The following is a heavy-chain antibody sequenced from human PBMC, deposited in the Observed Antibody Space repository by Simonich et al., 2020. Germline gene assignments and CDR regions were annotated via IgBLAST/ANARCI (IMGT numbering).Heavy chain of an antibody. CDR2: ISSSGSTK. CDR1: GFTFSSYE. Sequence: EVQLVESGGGLVQPGGSLRLSCAASGFTFSSYEMNWVCQAPGKGLEWVSYISSSGSTKYYADSVKGRFTISRDNAKNSLYLQMNSLRAEDTAVYYCARDFRLQLVEIGTYYYYGMDVWGQGTTVTVSS. D-gene: IGHD6-6*01. J-gene: IGHJ6*02. V-gene: IGHV3-48*03. CDR3: ARDFRLQLVEIGTYYYYGMDV.